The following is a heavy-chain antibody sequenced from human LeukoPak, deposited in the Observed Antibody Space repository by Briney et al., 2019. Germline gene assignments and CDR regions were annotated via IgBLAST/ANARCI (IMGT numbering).Heavy chain of an antibody. D-gene: IGHD6-13*01. CDR2: ISDSGGST. V-gene: IGHV3-64*04. CDR3: ARWRTSNWSEFDY. J-gene: IGHJ4*02. Sequence: GGSLRLSCSASGFPFSSYAMHWVRQAPGKGLEYVSAISDSGGSTYYADSVKGRFTISRDNAKNSLYLQMNSLRAEDTAVYFCARWRTSNWSEFDYWGQGTLVTVSS. CDR1: GFPFSSYA.